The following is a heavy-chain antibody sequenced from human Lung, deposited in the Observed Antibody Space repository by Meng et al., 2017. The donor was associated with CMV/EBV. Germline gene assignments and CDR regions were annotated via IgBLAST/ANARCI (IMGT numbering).Heavy chain of an antibody. V-gene: IGHV1-69*10. CDR2: IIPILGIA. D-gene: IGHD6-13*01. J-gene: IGHJ6*02. CDR3: ARDRGGWQHQLVRYYYGMDV. Sequence: SVKVSXQGSVGTFSSYAISWVRQAPGQGLEWMGRIIPILGIANYAQKFQGRVKITADKSTSTAYMELGSLRSEDTAVYYCARDRGGWQHQLVRYYYGMDVWGQGTTVTVSS. CDR1: VGTFSSYA.